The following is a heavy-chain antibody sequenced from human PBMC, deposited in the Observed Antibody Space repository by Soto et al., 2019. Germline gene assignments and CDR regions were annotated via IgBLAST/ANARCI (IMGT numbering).Heavy chain of an antibody. D-gene: IGHD6-13*01. J-gene: IGHJ5*02. Sequence: PGGSLRLSFAASGFTFSSYGMHWVRQAPGKGLEWVAVISYDGSNKYYADSVKGRFTISRDNSKNTLYLQMNSLRAEDTAVYYCAKPGIAAAGTAPTWFDPWGQGTLVTVSS. CDR2: ISYDGSNK. V-gene: IGHV3-30*18. CDR1: GFTFSSYG. CDR3: AKPGIAAAGTAPTWFDP.